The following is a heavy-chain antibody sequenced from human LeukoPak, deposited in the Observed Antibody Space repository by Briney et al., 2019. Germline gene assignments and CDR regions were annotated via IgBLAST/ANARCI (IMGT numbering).Heavy chain of an antibody. D-gene: IGHD3-10*01. CDR1: GGSFSGYY. J-gene: IGHJ4*02. CDR3: ARRSVRGVIRY. Sequence: SETLSLTCAVYGGSFSGYYWSWIRQPPGKGLEWIGEIKHSGSTNYNPSLKSRVTVSVDTSKNQFSLKLSSVTAADTAVYYCARRSVRGVIRYWGQGILVTVSS. V-gene: IGHV4-34*01. CDR2: IKHSGST.